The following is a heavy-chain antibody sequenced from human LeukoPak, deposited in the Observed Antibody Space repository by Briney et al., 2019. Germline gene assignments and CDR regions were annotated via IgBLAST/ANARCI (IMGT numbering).Heavy chain of an antibody. CDR2: IYYSGST. D-gene: IGHD6-19*01. V-gene: IGHV4-38-2*02. CDR1: GYSISSGYY. Sequence: PSETLSLTCTVSGYSISSGYYWGWIRQPPGKGLEWIGYIYYSGSTNYNPSLKSRVTISVDTSKNQFSLKLSSVTAADTAVYYCARDGDPHSSADAFDIWGQGTMVTVSS. CDR3: ARDGDPHSSADAFDI. J-gene: IGHJ3*02.